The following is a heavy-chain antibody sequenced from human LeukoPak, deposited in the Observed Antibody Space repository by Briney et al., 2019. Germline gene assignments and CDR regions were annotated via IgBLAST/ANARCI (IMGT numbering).Heavy chain of an antibody. D-gene: IGHD2-15*01. Sequence: SQTLSLTCTVSGGSVTSGSFYWSWIRQPAGKGLEWIGRIYTSGSTNYNPSLKSRVTISVDTSRNQFSLKLSSVTAADTAVYYCARAGYCSGGSCYPNWFDPWGQGTLVTVSS. CDR2: IYTSGST. J-gene: IGHJ5*02. V-gene: IGHV4-61*02. CDR3: ARAGYCSGGSCYPNWFDP. CDR1: GGSVTSGSFY.